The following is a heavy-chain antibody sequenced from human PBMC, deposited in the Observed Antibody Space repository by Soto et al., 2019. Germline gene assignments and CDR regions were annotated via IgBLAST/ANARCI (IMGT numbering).Heavy chain of an antibody. CDR3: ARGPDSGSSDY. D-gene: IGHD5-12*01. CDR2: IIPILGIA. V-gene: IGHV1-69*02. J-gene: IGHJ4*02. Sequence: SVKASCKASGGTFSSYTISWVRQAPGQGLEWMGRIIPILGIANYAQKFQGRVTITADKSTSTAYMELSSLRSEDTAVYYCARGPDSGSSDYWGQGTLVTVSS. CDR1: GGTFSSYT.